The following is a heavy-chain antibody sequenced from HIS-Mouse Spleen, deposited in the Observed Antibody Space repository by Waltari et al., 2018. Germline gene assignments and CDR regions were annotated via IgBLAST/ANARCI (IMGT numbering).Heavy chain of an antibody. Sequence: QVQLVESGVGVVQPGSSLRLAGAGSGCTFSSYAMHWVRQAPGKGLEWVAVISDDGSNKYYADSVKGRFTISRDNSKNTLYLQMNSLRAEDTAVYYCASHHIAALDYWGQVTLVTVSS. D-gene: IGHD6-6*01. V-gene: IGHV3-30-3*01. J-gene: IGHJ4*02. CDR2: ISDDGSNK. CDR3: ASHHIAALDY. CDR1: GCTFSSYA.